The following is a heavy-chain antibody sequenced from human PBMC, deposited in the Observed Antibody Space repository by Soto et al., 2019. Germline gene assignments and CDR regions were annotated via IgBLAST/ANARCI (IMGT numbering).Heavy chain of an antibody. CDR2: IWYDGSNK. CDR1: GFTFSSYG. CDR3: ARSKIVATIGLDY. V-gene: IGHV3-33*01. D-gene: IGHD5-12*01. Sequence: GGSLRLSCAASGFTFSSYGMHWVRQAPGKGLEWVAVIWYDGSNKYYADSVKGRFTISRDNSKNTLYLQMNSLRAEDTAVYYCARSKIVATIGLDYWGQGTLVTVSS. J-gene: IGHJ4*02.